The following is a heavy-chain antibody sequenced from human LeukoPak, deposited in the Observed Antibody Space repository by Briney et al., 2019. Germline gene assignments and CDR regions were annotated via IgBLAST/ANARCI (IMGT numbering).Heavy chain of an antibody. CDR2: ILTSGTT. CDR1: NGSISSYH. Sequence: PSETLSLTCTVSNGSISSYHWSWVRQPPGKGREGIGYILTSGTTNYNPCLKSRLTISVDTSKNQFTLKLSSVTAADTAVYYCARLRVSGSYLYYFDYWGQGTLVTVSS. J-gene: IGHJ4*02. V-gene: IGHV4-4*09. CDR3: ARLRVSGSYLYYFDY. D-gene: IGHD1-26*01.